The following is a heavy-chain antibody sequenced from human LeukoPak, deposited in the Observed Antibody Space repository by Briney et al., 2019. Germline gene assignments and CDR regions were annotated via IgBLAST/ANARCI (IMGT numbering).Heavy chain of an antibody. Sequence: GGSLRLSCAASGFTFSSYAMHWVRQAPGKGLEWVAVISYDGSNKYYADSVKGRFTISRDNSKNTLYLQMNSQRAEDTAVYYCARDYCGGDCCLDYWGQGTLVTVSS. CDR1: GFTFSSYA. J-gene: IGHJ4*02. CDR2: ISYDGSNK. CDR3: ARDYCGGDCCLDY. V-gene: IGHV3-30-3*01. D-gene: IGHD2-21*02.